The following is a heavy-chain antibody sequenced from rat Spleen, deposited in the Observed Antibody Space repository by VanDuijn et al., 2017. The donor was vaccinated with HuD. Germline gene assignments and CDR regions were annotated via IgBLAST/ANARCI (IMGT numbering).Heavy chain of an antibody. CDR2: INYDGSST. J-gene: IGHJ2*01. CDR1: GFILSDYY. CDR3: ARQPHTTYRYGYYFDY. Sequence: EVQLVESDGGLVQPGRSLKLSCAASGFILSDYYMAWVRQTPTKGLEWVATINYDGSSTFYRDSVKARFTISRDNAKSTLYLRVYSLRSEDTATYHCARQPHTTYRYGYYFDYWGPGVMVTVSS. D-gene: IGHD1-11*01. V-gene: IGHV5-29*01.